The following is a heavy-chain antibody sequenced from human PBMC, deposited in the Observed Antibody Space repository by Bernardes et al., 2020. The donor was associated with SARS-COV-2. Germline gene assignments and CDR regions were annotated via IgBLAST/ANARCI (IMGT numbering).Heavy chain of an antibody. Sequence: SLILSCAASGFTFRNYWMHWVRQVPGQGLVWVSRIKTDGSSTSYADSVKGRFTISRDNAKNTLYLQMNSLRVEDTAVYYCARGALSGTYGVGDYWGQGTLVTVSS. V-gene: IGHV3-74*01. CDR3: ARGALSGTYGVGDY. CDR1: GFTFRNYW. J-gene: IGHJ4*02. D-gene: IGHD1-26*01. CDR2: IKTDGSST.